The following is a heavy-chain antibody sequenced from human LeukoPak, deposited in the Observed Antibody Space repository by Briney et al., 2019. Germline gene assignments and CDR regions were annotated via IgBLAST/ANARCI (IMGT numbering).Heavy chain of an antibody. CDR3: ARELRVGFGELIGAFDL. J-gene: IGHJ3*01. V-gene: IGHV3-48*03. CDR2: IGRTDNRV. CDR1: EFTLNTIP. D-gene: IGHD3-10*01. Sequence: GGSLRLSCEASEFTLNTIPMTWVRQAPGKGLEWISYIGRTDNRVYCSEPVEGRFTISRDTGKNSLYLQLTSLRADDTAICYCARELRVGFGELIGAFDLWGQGTMVTVSP.